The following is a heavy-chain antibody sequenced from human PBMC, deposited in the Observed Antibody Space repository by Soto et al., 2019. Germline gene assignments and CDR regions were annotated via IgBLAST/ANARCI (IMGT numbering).Heavy chain of an antibody. J-gene: IGHJ6*03. CDR2: ISAYNGNT. Sequence: ASVKVSCKASGYTFTGYGISWVRQAPGQGLEWMGWISAYNGNTNYAQKLQGRVTMTTDTSTSTAYMELRSLRSDDTAVYYCARDLIEPDYYYMDVWGKGTTVTVSS. CDR1: GYTFTGYG. CDR3: ARDLIEPDYYYMDV. D-gene: IGHD2-15*01. V-gene: IGHV1-18*01.